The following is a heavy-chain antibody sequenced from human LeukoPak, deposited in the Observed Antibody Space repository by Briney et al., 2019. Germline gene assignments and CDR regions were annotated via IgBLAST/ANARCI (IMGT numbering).Heavy chain of an antibody. CDR2: ISTYRGNT. J-gene: IGHJ1*01. V-gene: IGHV1-18*01. CDR3: ARKDSSDWNGTEYFQH. D-gene: IGHD6-19*01. Sequence: ASVKVSCMTSGYTCTTYGIGWVRQAPGHGLEWMGWISTYRGNTNYQQKFQGRVTMTTDTSTSTAYMELSRLRSDDTAIFYCARKDSSDWNGTEYFQHWGQGTLVTVSS. CDR1: GYTCTTYG.